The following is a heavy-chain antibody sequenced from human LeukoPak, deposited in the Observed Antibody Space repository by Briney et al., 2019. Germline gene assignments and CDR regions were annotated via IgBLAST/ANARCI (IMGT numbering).Heavy chain of an antibody. CDR1: GGSISSYY. V-gene: IGHV4-59*01. CDR2: IYYSGST. Sequence: SETLSLTCTVSGGSISSYYWSWFRQPPGKGLEWIGYIYYSGSTNYNPSLKSRVTISVDTSKNQFSLKLSSVTAADTAVYYCARGERFSYYYYYYMDVWGKGTTVTVSS. J-gene: IGHJ6*03. CDR3: ARGERFSYYYYYYMDV.